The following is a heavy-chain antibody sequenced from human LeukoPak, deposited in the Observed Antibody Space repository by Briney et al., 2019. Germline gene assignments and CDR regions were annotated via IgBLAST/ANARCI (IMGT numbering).Heavy chain of an antibody. CDR3: ARDPDFSGWGYFDY. D-gene: IGHD6-19*01. CDR1: GFTFSSYA. CDR2: ISYDGSNK. J-gene: IGHJ4*02. Sequence: PGRSLRLSCAASGFTFSSYAMHWVRPAPGKGLEWVAVISYDGSNKYYADSVKGRFTISRDNSKNTLYLQMNSLRAEDTAVYYCARDPDFSGWGYFDYWGQGTLVTVSS. V-gene: IGHV3-30-3*01.